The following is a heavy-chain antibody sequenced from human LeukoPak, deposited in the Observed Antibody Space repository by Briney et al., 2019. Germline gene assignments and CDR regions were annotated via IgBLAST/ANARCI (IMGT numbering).Heavy chain of an antibody. J-gene: IGHJ6*03. D-gene: IGHD3-16*01. Sequence: SVKVSCKASGGIFRSYTISWVRQAPGQGLEWMGGIIPIFGTPNYAQKFQGRVTFTTDESTSTAYMELSSLRSEDTAIYYCASGYVPLYYYYYMDVWGKGTTVTASS. V-gene: IGHV1-69*05. CDR1: GGIFRSYT. CDR3: ASGYVPLYYYYYMDV. CDR2: IIPIFGTP.